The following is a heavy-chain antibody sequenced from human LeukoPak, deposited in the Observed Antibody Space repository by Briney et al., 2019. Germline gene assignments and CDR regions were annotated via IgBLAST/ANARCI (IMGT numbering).Heavy chain of an antibody. CDR3: ARRPVSGYYSIDY. CDR1: GFTFDSYE. Sequence: PGGSLRLSCAASGFTFDSYELNWVRQAPGKGLEWVSYISTSGAPVYYADSVKGRFTISRDNAKNSLYLQMNSLRAEDTAVYYCARRPVSGYYSIDYWGQGTLVTVSS. V-gene: IGHV3-48*03. CDR2: ISTSGAPV. J-gene: IGHJ4*02. D-gene: IGHD3-22*01.